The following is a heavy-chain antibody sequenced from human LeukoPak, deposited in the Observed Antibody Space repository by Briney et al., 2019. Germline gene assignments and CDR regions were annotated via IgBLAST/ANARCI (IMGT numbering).Heavy chain of an antibody. Sequence: PSETLSLTCTVSSGSISSSTYYWGWIRQPPGKGLEWTGSIYYSGSTYHNPSLKSRVTMSEDTSKNQFSLKLSSVTAADTAVYYCARVSHPAYCSGGSCSSFDYWGQGTLVTVSS. CDR3: ARVSHPAYCSGGSCSSFDY. J-gene: IGHJ4*02. CDR1: SGSISSSTYY. CDR2: IYYSGST. D-gene: IGHD2-15*01. V-gene: IGHV4-39*01.